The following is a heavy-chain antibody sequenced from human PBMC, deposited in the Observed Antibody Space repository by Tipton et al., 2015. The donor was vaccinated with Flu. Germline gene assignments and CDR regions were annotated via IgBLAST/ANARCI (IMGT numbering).Heavy chain of an antibody. CDR2: IYNTGLT. CDR3: ARGNWNSNYDNWFDP. Sequence: TLSLTCTVSGASVNIENSYWVWLRKSLGRGLEWIGTIYNTGLTNYNPSLKSRVTVSLDMSKNQFSLNVSLVTAADTATYFCARGNWNSNYDNWFDPWGQGTSVTVSS. CDR1: GASVNIENSY. D-gene: IGHD1-1*01. V-gene: IGHV4-39*07. J-gene: IGHJ5*02.